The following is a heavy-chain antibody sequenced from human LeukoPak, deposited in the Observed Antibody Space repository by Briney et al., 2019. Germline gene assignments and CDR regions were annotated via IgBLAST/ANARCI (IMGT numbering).Heavy chain of an antibody. CDR2: IYTSGST. V-gene: IGHV4-61*02. Sequence: PSETLCLTCTVSRGSTSTGSYYCSWIRQPAGKGLEWIVRIYTSGSTNYNPSLKSRVTISVDTSKNQFSLKLSSVTAADTAVYYCAREGSSGYYDYFDYWGQGTLVTVSS. D-gene: IGHD3-22*01. CDR3: AREGSSGYYDYFDY. J-gene: IGHJ4*02. CDR1: RGSTSTGSYY.